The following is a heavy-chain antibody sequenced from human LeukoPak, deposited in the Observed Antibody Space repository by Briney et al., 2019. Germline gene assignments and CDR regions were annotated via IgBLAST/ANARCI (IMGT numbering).Heavy chain of an antibody. D-gene: IGHD3-22*01. J-gene: IGHJ4*02. Sequence: PSETLSLTCTVSGGSISSYYWSWIRQPPGKGLEWIGYIYYSGSTNYNPSLKSRVTISVDTSKNQFSLKLSSVTAADTAVYYCARVSYYYDSSGYPKYYFDYWGQGTLVTVSS. CDR2: IYYSGST. CDR1: GGSISSYY. V-gene: IGHV4-59*01. CDR3: ARVSYYYDSSGYPKYYFDY.